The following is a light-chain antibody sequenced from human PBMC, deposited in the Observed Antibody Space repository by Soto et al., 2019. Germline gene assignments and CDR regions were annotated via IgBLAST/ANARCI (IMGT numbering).Light chain of an antibody. Sequence: ETVLTQSPATLSLSPGERATLSCRASQSVGSYLAWYQQKPGQAPRLLIYGASRRATGVPDRFIGSGSGTDFTLTISRLEPEDFAVYYCQHYITSLTTFGQGTKVDI. CDR1: QSVGSY. V-gene: IGKV3-20*01. CDR3: QHYITSLTT. CDR2: GAS. J-gene: IGKJ1*01.